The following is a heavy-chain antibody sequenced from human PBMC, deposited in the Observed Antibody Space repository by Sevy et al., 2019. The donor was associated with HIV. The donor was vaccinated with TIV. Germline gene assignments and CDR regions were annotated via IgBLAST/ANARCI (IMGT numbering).Heavy chain of an antibody. CDR2: IYYSGST. J-gene: IGHJ4*02. V-gene: IGHV4-59*01. CDR3: ARVPRTSSIAAAALYYFDY. Sequence: SETLSLTCTVSGGSIRTFYWSWIRQPPGKGLEWIGYIYYSGSTNYNPSLKSRVTISVDTSKNQFSLKLSSVTAADTAVYYCARVPRTSSIAAAALYYFDYWGQGTLVTVSS. CDR1: GGSIRTFY. D-gene: IGHD6-13*01.